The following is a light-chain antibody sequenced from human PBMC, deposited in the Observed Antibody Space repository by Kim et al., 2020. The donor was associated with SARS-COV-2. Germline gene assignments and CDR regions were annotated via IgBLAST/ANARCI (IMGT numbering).Light chain of an antibody. Sequence: ALGQPVRITCQGDSLRNYYASWYQQKPRQAPVVVIYGRNDRPSGIPDRFSGSNSGNTASLTITGAQAEDEANYYCNSRDSSGNHLVFGGGTQLTVL. CDR1: SLRNYY. J-gene: IGLJ3*02. CDR2: GRN. V-gene: IGLV3-19*01. CDR3: NSRDSSGNHLV.